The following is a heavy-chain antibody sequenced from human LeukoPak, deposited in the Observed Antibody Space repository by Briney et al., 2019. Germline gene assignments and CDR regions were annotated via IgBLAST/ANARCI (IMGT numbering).Heavy chain of an antibody. D-gene: IGHD3-10*01. V-gene: IGHV4-34*01. CDR2: INHSGST. Sequence: PSETLSLTCAVYGGSFSGYYWSWIRQPPGKGLEWIGEINHSGSTNYNPSLKSRVTISVDTSKNQFSLKLSSVIAADTAVYYCARGWFGYYNWFDPWGQGTLVTVSS. CDR1: GGSFSGYY. J-gene: IGHJ5*02. CDR3: ARGWFGYYNWFDP.